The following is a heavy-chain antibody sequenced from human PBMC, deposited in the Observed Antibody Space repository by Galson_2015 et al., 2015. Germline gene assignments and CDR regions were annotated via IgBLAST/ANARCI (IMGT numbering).Heavy chain of an antibody. CDR2: ISYNGGTT. J-gene: IGHJ5*02. CDR3: ARAYFDWLPPFDL. Sequence: SLRLSCAASGFAFHNFAMHWVRQAPGKGLEYVSGISYNGGTTYYVNSVKGRFTISRDNSKSTLYPLMDSLRTEDMAVYYCARAYFDWLPPFDLWGQGTLVTVSS. D-gene: IGHD3-9*01. V-gene: IGHV3-64*01. CDR1: GFAFHNFA.